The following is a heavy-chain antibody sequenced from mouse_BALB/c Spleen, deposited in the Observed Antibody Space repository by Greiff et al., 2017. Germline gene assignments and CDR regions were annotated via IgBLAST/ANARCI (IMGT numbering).Heavy chain of an antibody. V-gene: IGHV5-6-2*01. CDR1: GFTFSSYY. Sequence: EVKLMESGGGLVKLGGSLKLSCAASGFTFSSYYMSWVRQTPEKRLELVAAINSNGGSTYYPDTVKGRFTISRDNAKNTLYLQMSSLKSEDTALYYCARKYYDYDENYFDYWGQGTTLTVSS. CDR2: INSNGGST. D-gene: IGHD2-4*01. CDR3: ARKYYDYDENYFDY. J-gene: IGHJ2*01.